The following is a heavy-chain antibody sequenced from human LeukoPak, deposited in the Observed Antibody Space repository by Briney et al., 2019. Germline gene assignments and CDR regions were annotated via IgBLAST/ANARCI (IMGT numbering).Heavy chain of an antibody. D-gene: IGHD3-16*01. CDR2: IKQDGSEK. J-gene: IGHJ4*02. V-gene: IGHV3-7*01. Sequence: GRSLRLSCAASGFTFSSYGMHWVRQAPGKGLEWVANIKQDGSEKYYVDSVKGRFTISRDNAKNSLYLQMNSLRAEDTALYYCASGRQLGYWGQGTLVTVSS. CDR3: ASGRQLGY. CDR1: GFTFSSYG.